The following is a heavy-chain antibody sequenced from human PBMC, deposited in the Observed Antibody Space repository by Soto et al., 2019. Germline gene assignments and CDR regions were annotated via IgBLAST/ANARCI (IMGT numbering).Heavy chain of an antibody. D-gene: IGHD5-18*01. CDR3: ARDGGFSYGFDYYFDY. Sequence: QVQLVESGGGMVQPGRSLRLSCAASGFTFSDYAIHWVRQAPSKGLEWVAVISYDGYNAYYADSVKGRFTISRDNSKNTLYLQMDSLRPEDTAVYYCARDGGFSYGFDYYFDYWGQGTLVTVSS. V-gene: IGHV3-30-3*01. J-gene: IGHJ4*02. CDR1: GFTFSDYA. CDR2: ISYDGYNA.